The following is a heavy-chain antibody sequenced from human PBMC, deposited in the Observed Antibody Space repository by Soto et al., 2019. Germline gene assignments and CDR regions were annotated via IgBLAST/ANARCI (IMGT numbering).Heavy chain of an antibody. Sequence: QVQLQQWGAGLLKPSETLSLTCTVYGGSFSGNYWSWIRQPPGMGLEWIGEISHSGSTNYNPSLKSRVTISVDTAKNQFALKLSSVPAADTAMYYCARGHLPGGNTFYYDYWGQGTLVTVSS. CDR2: ISHSGST. CDR1: GGSFSGNY. CDR3: ARGHLPGGNTFYYDY. D-gene: IGHD2-15*01. V-gene: IGHV4-34*01. J-gene: IGHJ4*02.